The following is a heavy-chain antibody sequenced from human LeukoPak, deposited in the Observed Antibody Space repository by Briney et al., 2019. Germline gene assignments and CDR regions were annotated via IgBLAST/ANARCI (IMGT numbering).Heavy chain of an antibody. Sequence: PGRSLRLSCAASGFTFSSYAMDWVRQAPGKGLEWVAFIRPDGSNEYYAASVRGRFAISRDNSQNTLHLQMNSLRLEDTAVYYCVKDWGVLPDYTADGFDIWGPGTMVTVSS. CDR3: VKDWGVLPDYTADGFDI. CDR1: GFTFSSYA. CDR2: IRPDGSNE. V-gene: IGHV3-30*09. J-gene: IGHJ3*02. D-gene: IGHD3-10*01.